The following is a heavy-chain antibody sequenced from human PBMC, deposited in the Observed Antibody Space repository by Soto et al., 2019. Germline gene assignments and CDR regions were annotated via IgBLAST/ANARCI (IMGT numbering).Heavy chain of an antibody. Sequence: QVQLVESGGGVVQPGRSLRLSCAASGFSFSSYGMHWVRQAPGKGLEWVAIIWYDGSDKYHADSVKGRFTISRDNSNNTLYLQMNSLRAEDTAMYYCASLARFDPWGQGTLVTVSS. CDR1: GFSFSSYG. D-gene: IGHD3-3*02. J-gene: IGHJ5*02. CDR3: ASLARFDP. CDR2: IWYDGSDK. V-gene: IGHV3-33*03.